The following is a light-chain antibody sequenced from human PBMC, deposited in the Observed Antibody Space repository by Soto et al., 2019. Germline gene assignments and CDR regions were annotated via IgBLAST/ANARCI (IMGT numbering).Light chain of an antibody. CDR3: QQYNTYST. CDR1: QTISHW. Sequence: DIHLTQSPSTLSASVGDRVTITCRASQTISHWLALYQQKPGKAPKLLIFDASNLENGVPSRFSGSGSGTEFTLTITGLQPDDFATYYCQQYNTYSTFGQGTRLEI. J-gene: IGKJ5*01. CDR2: DAS. V-gene: IGKV1-5*01.